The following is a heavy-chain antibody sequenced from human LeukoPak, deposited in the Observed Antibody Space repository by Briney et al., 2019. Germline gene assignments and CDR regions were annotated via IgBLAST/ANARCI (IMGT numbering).Heavy chain of an antibody. J-gene: IGHJ4*02. CDR3: ARDQGSGSYPLDY. CDR1: GFTFSSYS. CDR2: ITASGTAM. V-gene: IGHV3-23*01. Sequence: PGGSLRLSCAASGFTFSSYSMNWVRQAPGKGLEWVSHITASGTAMFYADSVKGRFTISRDNSKNTLYLQMNSLRAEDTAVYYCARDQGSGSYPLDYWGQGTLVTVSS. D-gene: IGHD1-26*01.